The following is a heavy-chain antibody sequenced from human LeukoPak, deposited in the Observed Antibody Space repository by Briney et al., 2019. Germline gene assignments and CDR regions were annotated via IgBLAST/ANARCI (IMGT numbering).Heavy chain of an antibody. CDR1: GFTFNSYA. Sequence: PGGSLRLSCAASGFTFNSYAMHWVRQAPGKGLEGVAVISYDGSNKYYADSVKGRFTISRDNSKNTLYLQMNSLRAEDTAVYYCAKPYYYDSTYSFDAFDIWGQGTMVTVSS. J-gene: IGHJ3*02. V-gene: IGHV3-30*04. CDR2: ISYDGSNK. CDR3: AKPYYYDSTYSFDAFDI. D-gene: IGHD3-22*01.